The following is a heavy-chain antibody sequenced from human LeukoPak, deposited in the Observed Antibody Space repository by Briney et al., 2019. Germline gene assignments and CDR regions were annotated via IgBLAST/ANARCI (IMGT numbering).Heavy chain of an antibody. CDR1: GFTFSSHT. CDR2: ISSGSSYI. D-gene: IGHD6-13*01. Sequence: GGSLRLSCAASGFTFSSHTMNWVRQAPGKGLEWVSSISSGSSYIYYADSVKGRFTVSRDNAKNSLYLLMNSLRAEDTAVYYCARVAYSSSWYKGGDYWGQGTLVTVSS. V-gene: IGHV3-21*01. J-gene: IGHJ4*02. CDR3: ARVAYSSSWYKGGDY.